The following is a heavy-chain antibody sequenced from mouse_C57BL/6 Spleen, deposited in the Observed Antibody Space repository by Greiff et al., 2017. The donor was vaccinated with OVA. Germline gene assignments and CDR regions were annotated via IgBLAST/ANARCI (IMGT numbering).Heavy chain of an antibody. V-gene: IGHV7-3*01. CDR1: GFTFTDYY. Sequence: EVMLVESGGGLVQPGGSLSLSCAASGFTFTDYYMSWVRQPPGKALEWLGFIRNKANGYSTEYSASVKGRFTISRDNSQSILYLQMNALRAEDSATYYCARYPLWLQRDYAMDYWGQGTSVTVSA. D-gene: IGHD2-2*01. CDR3: ARYPLWLQRDYAMDY. CDR2: IRNKANGYST. J-gene: IGHJ4*01.